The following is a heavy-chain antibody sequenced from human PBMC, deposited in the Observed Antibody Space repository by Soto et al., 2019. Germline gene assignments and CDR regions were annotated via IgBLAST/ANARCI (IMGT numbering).Heavy chain of an antibody. V-gene: IGHV4-31*03. CDR1: CGYIRSGGYY. CDR2: IYYSGST. Sequence: SQMQPLTYTVSCGYIRSGGYYWSFIRKHPGKGLEWIGYIYYSGSTYYNPSLKSRVTISVDTSKNQFSLKLSSVTAADTAVYYCARSGPLEPDAFDIWGQGTMVTV. CDR3: ARSGPLEPDAFDI. J-gene: IGHJ3*02.